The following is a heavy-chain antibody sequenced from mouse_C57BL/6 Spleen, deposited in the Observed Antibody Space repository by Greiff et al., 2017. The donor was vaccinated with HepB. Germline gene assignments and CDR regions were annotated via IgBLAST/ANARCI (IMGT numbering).Heavy chain of an antibody. CDR1: GYSFTGYY. CDR2: INPSTGGT. CDR3: ARRYYYGSSYAFDY. V-gene: IGHV1-42*01. J-gene: IGHJ2*01. D-gene: IGHD1-1*01. Sequence: EVKLQESGPELVKPGASVKISCKASGYSFTGYYMNWVKQSPEKSLEWIGEINPSTGGTTYNQKFKAKATLTVDKSSSTAYMQLKSLTSEDSAVYYCARRYYYGSSYAFDYWGQGTTLTVSS.